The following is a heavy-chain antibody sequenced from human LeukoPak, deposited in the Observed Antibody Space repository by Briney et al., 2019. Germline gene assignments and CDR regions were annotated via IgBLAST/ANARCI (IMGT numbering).Heavy chain of an antibody. J-gene: IGHJ4*02. V-gene: IGHV3-74*01. Sequence: PGGSLRLSCAAYGFTFSSYWMHWVRQAPGKGLVWVSRINPDGSTTSYADSVKGRFTISRDSAKNSLYLQMNSLRAEDTAVYYCARGALWLVREYYFDYWGQGTLVTVSS. CDR3: ARGALWLVREYYFDY. CDR1: GFTFSSYW. CDR2: INPDGSTT. D-gene: IGHD6-19*01.